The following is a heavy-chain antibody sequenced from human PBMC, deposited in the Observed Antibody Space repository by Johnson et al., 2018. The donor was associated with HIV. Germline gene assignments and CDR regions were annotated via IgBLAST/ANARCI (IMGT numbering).Heavy chain of an antibody. V-gene: IGHV3-30-3*01. CDR1: GFTFSSYA. D-gene: IGHD6-6*01. CDR2: ISYDGSNK. Sequence: QVQLVESGGGVVQPGRSLRLSCAASGFTFSSYAMHWVRQAPGRGLEWVAVISYDGSNKYYADPVKGRFTISRDNAKNTLYLQMNNLRVEATAVYYCASEVEYSILGGVWGQGTMVTVSS. J-gene: IGHJ3*01. CDR3: ASEVEYSILGGV.